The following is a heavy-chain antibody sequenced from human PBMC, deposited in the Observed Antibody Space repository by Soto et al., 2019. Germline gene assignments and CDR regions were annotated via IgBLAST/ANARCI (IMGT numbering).Heavy chain of an antibody. V-gene: IGHV2-5*02. Sequence: QITLKESGPTLVKPTQTLTLTCTFSGFSLSTTRVGVGWIRQPPGEALEWLALLYWDDDKLYSPSLKRRLTIXXXTXXNQVVLTRTNMDPVDTATYYCAHSKTSGMRYYFDYWGQGTLVTVSS. CDR1: GFSLSTTRVG. CDR3: AHSKTSGMRYYFDY. CDR2: LYWDDDK. J-gene: IGHJ4*02.